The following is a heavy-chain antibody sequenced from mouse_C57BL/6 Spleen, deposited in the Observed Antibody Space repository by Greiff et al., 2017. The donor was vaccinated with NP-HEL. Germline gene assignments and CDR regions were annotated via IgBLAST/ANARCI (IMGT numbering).Heavy chain of an antibody. V-gene: IGHV5-15*01. J-gene: IGHJ1*03. CDR3: ARRDYSNYVGYFDV. Sequence: EVNVVESGGGLVQPGGSLKLSCAASGFTFSDYGMAWVRQAPRKGPEWVAFISNLAYSIYYADTVTGRFTISRENAKNTLYLEMSSLRSEDTAMYYCARRDYSNYVGYFDVWGTGTTVTVSS. CDR1: GFTFSDYG. CDR2: ISNLAYSI. D-gene: IGHD2-5*01.